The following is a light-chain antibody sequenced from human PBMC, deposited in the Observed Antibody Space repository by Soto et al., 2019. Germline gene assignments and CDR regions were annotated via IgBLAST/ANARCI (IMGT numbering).Light chain of an antibody. CDR2: DAS. J-gene: IGKJ3*01. CDR1: QSVSSY. V-gene: IGKV3-11*01. CDR3: QPRRHWPY. Sequence: IVLTHAPSTLYGSTIDIATLSFRASQSVSSYLAWYQQKPGQAPRLLIYDASNRATGIPARFSGSGSGTDFTLTISCLEPEDFAVYYCQPRRHWPYFGPGSKVDIK.